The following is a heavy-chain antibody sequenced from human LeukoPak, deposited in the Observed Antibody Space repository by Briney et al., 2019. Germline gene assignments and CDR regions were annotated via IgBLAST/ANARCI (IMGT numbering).Heavy chain of an antibody. CDR1: GYTFTGYY. Sequence: ASVKVSCKASGYTFTGYYMHWVRQAPGQGLEWMGWINPNSGGTNYAQKFQGRVTMTRDTSISTAYMEPSRLRSDDTAVYYCARDFRYFDCIDYWGQGTLVTVSS. J-gene: IGHJ4*02. CDR2: INPNSGGT. V-gene: IGHV1-2*02. CDR3: ARDFRYFDCIDY. D-gene: IGHD3-9*01.